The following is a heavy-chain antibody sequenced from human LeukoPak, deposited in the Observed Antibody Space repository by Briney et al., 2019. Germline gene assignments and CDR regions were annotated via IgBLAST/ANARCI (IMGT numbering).Heavy chain of an antibody. D-gene: IGHD2-2*01. CDR1: GFTFSDYS. CDR2: VGISSGNT. CDR3: AGDTKYAFDN. J-gene: IGHJ4*02. Sequence: PGGSLRLSCAASGFTFSDYSMNWVRQAPGKGLGWISYVGISSGNTKYADSVKGRFTISGDKAKNSLYLQMNSLRVEDTAVYYCAGDTKYAFDNWGQGTLVTVSS. V-gene: IGHV3-48*01.